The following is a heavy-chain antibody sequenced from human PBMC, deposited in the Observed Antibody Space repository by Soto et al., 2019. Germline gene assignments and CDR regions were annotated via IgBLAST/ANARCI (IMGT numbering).Heavy chain of an antibody. V-gene: IGHV4-39*01. CDR1: GGSISSRSYY. Sequence: LQLQESGPGLVKPSETLSLTCTVSGGSISSRSYYWGWIRQPPGKGLEWIGRIYYSGSTYYNPSLKSRVTLSVDTSKNQFSLKLSSVTAADTAVYDCARLPLDYTGSYYFDYWGQGTLVTVSS. CDR2: IYYSGST. CDR3: ARLPLDYTGSYYFDY. D-gene: IGHD4-4*01. J-gene: IGHJ4*02.